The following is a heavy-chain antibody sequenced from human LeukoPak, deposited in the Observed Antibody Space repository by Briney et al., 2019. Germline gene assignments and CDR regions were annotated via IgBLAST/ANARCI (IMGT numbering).Heavy chain of an antibody. CDR2: ISSNSNYI. J-gene: IGHJ4*02. D-gene: IGHD3-22*01. V-gene: IGHV3-21*01. Sequence: GGSLRLSCAASGFTFSSYDMNWVRQAPGKGLEWVSSISSNSNYIHYADSVKGRFTISRDNAKNSLYLQMNSLRAEDTALYYCARGQEYYYDSSAYSKFDYWGQGTLVTVSS. CDR3: ARGQEYYYDSSAYSKFDY. CDR1: GFTFSSYD.